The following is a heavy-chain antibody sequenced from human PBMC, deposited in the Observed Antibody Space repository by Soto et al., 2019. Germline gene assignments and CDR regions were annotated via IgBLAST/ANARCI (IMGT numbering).Heavy chain of an antibody. CDR2: ISYDGSNK. CDR3: ARDAQTYSSGYYSYYYYGMDV. J-gene: IGHJ6*02. V-gene: IGHV3-30-3*01. D-gene: IGHD3-22*01. Sequence: GGSLRLSCAASGFTFSSYAMHWVRQAPGKGLEWVAVISYDGSNKYYADSVKGRFTISRDNSKNTLYLQMNSLRAEDTAVYYCARDAQTYSSGYYSYYYYGMDVWGQGTTVTVSS. CDR1: GFTFSSYA.